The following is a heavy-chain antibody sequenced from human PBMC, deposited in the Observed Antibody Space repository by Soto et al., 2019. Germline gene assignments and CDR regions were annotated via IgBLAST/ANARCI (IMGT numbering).Heavy chain of an antibody. V-gene: IGHV3-21*01. D-gene: IGHD2-21*02. CDR3: ARAPQLAYCGGDCYPY. Sequence: PGGSLRLSCAASGFTFSSYSMNWVRQAPGKGLEWVSSISSSSSYIYYADSVKGRFTISRDNAKNSLYLQMNSLRAEDTAVYYCARAPQLAYCGGDCYPYWGQGTLVTVSS. CDR1: GFTFSSYS. J-gene: IGHJ4*02. CDR2: ISSSSSYI.